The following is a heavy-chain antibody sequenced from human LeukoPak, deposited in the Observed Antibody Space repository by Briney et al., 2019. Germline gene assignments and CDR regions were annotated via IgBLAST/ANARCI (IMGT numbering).Heavy chain of an antibody. V-gene: IGHV3-30*02. D-gene: IGHD1-26*01. CDR3: AKGGASGSYFGY. CDR2: IRHDGSDK. J-gene: IGHJ4*02. Sequence: PGGSLRLSCAASGFTFSTYGMHWVRQAPGKGLEWVAFIRHDGSDKYYADSVKGRFTSSRDNSKNTLYLQMNSLIPEDTAVYYCAKGGASGSYFGYWGQGTLVTVSS. CDR1: GFTFSTYG.